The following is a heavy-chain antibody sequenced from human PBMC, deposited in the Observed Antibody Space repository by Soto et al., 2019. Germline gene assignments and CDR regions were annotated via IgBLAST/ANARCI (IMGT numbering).Heavy chain of an antibody. CDR1: GYTFTSYG. Sequence: ASVKVSCKASGYTFTSYGISWVRQAPGQGLEWMGWLSAYNGNTNYAQKLQGRVTMTTDTSTSTAYMELRSLRSDDTAVYYCARIPDCSSTSCYGAYFYGMDVWGQGTTVTVSS. D-gene: IGHD2-2*01. CDR2: LSAYNGNT. J-gene: IGHJ6*02. V-gene: IGHV1-18*01. CDR3: ARIPDCSSTSCYGAYFYGMDV.